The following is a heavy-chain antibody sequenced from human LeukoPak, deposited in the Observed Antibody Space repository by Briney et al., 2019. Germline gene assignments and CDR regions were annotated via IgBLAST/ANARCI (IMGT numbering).Heavy chain of an antibody. CDR2: IKEDGSKK. D-gene: IGHD3-22*01. V-gene: IGHV3-7*03. CDR1: GFTFSTYW. CDR3: GTPLDYYDSSGYHQGGD. Sequence: GGSLRLSCAASGFTFSTYWMTWVRQAPGKGLEWVANIKEDGSKKNYVDSVKGRFTISRDNAKNSLYPQMNNLRAEDTAVYYCGTPLDYYDSSGYHQGGDWGQGTLVTVSS. J-gene: IGHJ4*02.